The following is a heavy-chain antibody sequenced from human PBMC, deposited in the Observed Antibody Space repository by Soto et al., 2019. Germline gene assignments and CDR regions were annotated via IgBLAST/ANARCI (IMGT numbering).Heavy chain of an antibody. V-gene: IGHV3-21*01. CDR3: ASQSEGYCSSTSCYRYYFDY. D-gene: IGHD2-2*01. Sequence: EVQLVESGGGLVKPGGSLRLSCAASGFTFSSYSMNWVRQAPGKGLEWVSSISSSSSYIYYADSVKGRFTISRDNAKNSLYLQMNSLRAEDTAVYYCASQSEGYCSSTSCYRYYFDYWGQGTLVTVSS. J-gene: IGHJ4*02. CDR1: GFTFSSYS. CDR2: ISSSSSYI.